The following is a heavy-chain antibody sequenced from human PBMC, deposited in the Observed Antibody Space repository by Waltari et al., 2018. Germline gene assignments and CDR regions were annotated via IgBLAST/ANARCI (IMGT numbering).Heavy chain of an antibody. CDR3: ARVNSNYVNWFDP. J-gene: IGHJ5*02. CDR2: INRDGAST. CDR1: GFPFDHYA. V-gene: IGHV3-20*04. Sequence: EEQLVESGGGVVRPGGSLRLSCAASGFPFDHYAMAWVRQAQGKGLEWVSGINRDGASTGYADSVKIRFTISRDNAKNYLHLHVNSLTAEDTAFYYCARVNSNYVNWFDPWGQGTLVIVSS. D-gene: IGHD4-4*01.